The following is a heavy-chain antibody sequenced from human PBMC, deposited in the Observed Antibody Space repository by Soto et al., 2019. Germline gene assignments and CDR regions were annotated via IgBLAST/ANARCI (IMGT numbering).Heavy chain of an antibody. V-gene: IGHV3-15*07. CDR3: NTDSYFTSKLVRFDY. CDR1: GVTFSTAW. Sequence: GGSLRLSCAASGVTFSTAWINWVRQAPGKGLEWVGRIKSQVNGGTPDFAAPVRGRFAISRDDSRSMVYLQMNRLKTEDTAVYYCNTDSYFTSKLVRFDYWGLGTLVTVSS. D-gene: IGHD2-21*01. J-gene: IGHJ4*01. CDR2: IKSQVNGGTP.